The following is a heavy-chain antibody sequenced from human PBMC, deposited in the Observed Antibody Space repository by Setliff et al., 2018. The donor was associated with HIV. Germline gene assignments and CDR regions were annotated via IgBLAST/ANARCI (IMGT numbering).Heavy chain of an antibody. CDR2: IRSKAYGGTT. CDR3: TRDKGYAFDI. CDR1: GFTFGDYA. D-gene: IGHD5-18*01. Sequence: GVLRLSCPASGFTFGDYAMSWVRQAPGKGLEWVGCIRSKAYGGTTEYAASVKDRFTVSRDDSKSIAYLQINSLKTEDTAVYYCTRDKGYAFDIWGQGTMVTVSS. J-gene: IGHJ3*02. V-gene: IGHV3-49*04.